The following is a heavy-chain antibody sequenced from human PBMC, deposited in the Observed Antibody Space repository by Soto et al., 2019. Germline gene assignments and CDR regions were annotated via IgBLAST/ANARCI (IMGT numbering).Heavy chain of an antibody. J-gene: IGHJ6*02. D-gene: IGHD3-22*01. Sequence: SETLSLTCSVSGGSVSSGSYYWSWIRQPPGKGLEWIGYIYYSGSTNYNPSLKSRVTISVDTSKNQFSLKLSSVTAADTAVYYCASSTYYYDSSGYSGKSYYYYGMDVWGQGTTVTVSS. CDR3: ASSTYYYDSSGYSGKSYYYYGMDV. V-gene: IGHV4-61*01. CDR2: IYYSGST. CDR1: GGSVSSGSYY.